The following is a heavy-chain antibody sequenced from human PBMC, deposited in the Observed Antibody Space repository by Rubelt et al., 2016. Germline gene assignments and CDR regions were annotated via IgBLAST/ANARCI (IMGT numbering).Heavy chain of an antibody. D-gene: IGHD6-19*01. Sequence: QLQLQESGPGLVKPSETLSLTCTVSGGSISSTNYYWGWIRQPPGKGLEWLGSIYHSGSTYYNPSLKSRVTISVDTSKNHCSLKPSSVTAADTAGDYCARGHSSSGWYYWGQGALVTVSS. CDR1: GGSISSTNYY. CDR2: IYHSGST. CDR3: ARGHSSSGWYY. J-gene: IGHJ4*02. V-gene: IGHV4-39*02.